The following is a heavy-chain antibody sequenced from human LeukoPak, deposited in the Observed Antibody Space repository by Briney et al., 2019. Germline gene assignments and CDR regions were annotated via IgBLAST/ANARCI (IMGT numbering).Heavy chain of an antibody. CDR2: IYYSGST. J-gene: IGHJ4*02. CDR3: ARGGRTQYSSSWYLNLLTFDY. D-gene: IGHD6-13*01. V-gene: IGHV4-59*12. Sequence: PSETLSLTCTVSGGSISSYYWNWIRQPPGKGLEWIGYIYYSGSTNYNPSLKSRVTISVDTSKNQFSLRLSSVTAADTAVYYCARGGRTQYSSSWYLNLLTFDYWGQGTLVTVSS. CDR1: GGSISSYY.